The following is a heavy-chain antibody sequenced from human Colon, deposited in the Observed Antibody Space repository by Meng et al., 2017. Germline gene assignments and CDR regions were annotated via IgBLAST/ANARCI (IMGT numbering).Heavy chain of an antibody. J-gene: IGHJ4*02. D-gene: IGHD6-19*01. V-gene: IGHV3-21*01. CDR2: ISSSSSYI. CDR3: ARDPESSIAVAGTYDY. CDR1: GFTFSSYS. Sequence: GSLKISCAASGFTFSSYSMNWVRQALGKGLEWVSSISSSSSYIYYADSVKGRFTISRDNAKNSQYLQMNSLRAENTAVYYCARDPESSIAVAGTYDYWDQGTLVTVSS.